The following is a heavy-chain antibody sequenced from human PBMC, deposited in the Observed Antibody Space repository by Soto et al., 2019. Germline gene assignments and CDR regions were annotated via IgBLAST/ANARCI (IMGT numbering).Heavy chain of an antibody. CDR3: AKKSGPITTTPFYYYYYMDV. CDR2: IGGSGGST. CDR1: GFTFSSYG. J-gene: IGHJ6*03. D-gene: IGHD1-26*01. Sequence: GGSLILSCAASGFTFSSYGMTWVRQAPGKGLEWVSTIGGSGGSTHYTDSVKGRFTISRDNSKNTLYLQMNSLRAEDTAVYYFAKKSGPITTTPFYYYYYMDVWGKGTTVTVSS. V-gene: IGHV3-23*01.